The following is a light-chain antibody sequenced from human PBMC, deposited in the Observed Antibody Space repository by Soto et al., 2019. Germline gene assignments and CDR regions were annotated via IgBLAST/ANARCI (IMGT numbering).Light chain of an antibody. J-gene: IGKJ1*01. Sequence: PGDSVTLSCRASQHIGSSLAWYQQKSGQAPRILIYGASTRATGVRPRFSGRGSGTEFTLTISNLQSEDYALYYCQHYYRWQWTLGQGNQV. V-gene: IGKV3-15*01. CDR2: GAS. CDR1: QHIGSS. CDR3: QHYYRWQWT.